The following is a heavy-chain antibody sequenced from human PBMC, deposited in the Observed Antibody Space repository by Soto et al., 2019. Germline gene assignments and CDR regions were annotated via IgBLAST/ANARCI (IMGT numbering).Heavy chain of an antibody. J-gene: IGHJ6*02. CDR2: INHSGST. D-gene: IGHD3-9*01. V-gene: IGHV4-34*01. Sequence: PSETLSLTCAVYGGSFIGYYCICIRQPPLKGLEWIGEINHSGSTNYNPSLKSRVTISVDTSKNQFSLKLSSVTAADTAVYYCARGRPPDILTGLYYYYYYGMDVWGQGTTVTVSS. CDR3: ARGRPPDILTGLYYYYYYGMDV. CDR1: GGSFIGYY.